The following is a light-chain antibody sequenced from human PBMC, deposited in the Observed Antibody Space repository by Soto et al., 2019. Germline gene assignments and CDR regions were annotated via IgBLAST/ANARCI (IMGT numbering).Light chain of an antibody. J-gene: IGLJ2*01. CDR2: EVS. CDR3: SSYAGSNHYV. V-gene: IGLV2-8*01. CDR1: SSDVGGYNY. Sequence: QSALTQPPSASGSPGQSVTISCTGTSSDVGGYNYVSWYQQHPGKAPKLMIYEVSKRPSGVPDRFSGSKSGNTASLTVSGQHAEDDDYYYCSSYAGSNHYVFGAGTKLTVL.